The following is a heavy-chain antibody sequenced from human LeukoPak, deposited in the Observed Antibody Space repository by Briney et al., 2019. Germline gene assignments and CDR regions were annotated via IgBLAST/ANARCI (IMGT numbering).Heavy chain of an antibody. D-gene: IGHD7-27*01. CDR3: ARRPLATTGEFDP. CDR1: GGSISSSSYY. Sequence: SETLSLTCTVSGGSISSSSYYWGWIRQPPGKGLGWIGSIFYSGSTYYNPSLKSRFTMSVDAARNQFSLKLNSVTAADTAVYYCARRPLATTGEFDPWGQGTLVTVSS. V-gene: IGHV4-39*01. CDR2: IFYSGST. J-gene: IGHJ5*02.